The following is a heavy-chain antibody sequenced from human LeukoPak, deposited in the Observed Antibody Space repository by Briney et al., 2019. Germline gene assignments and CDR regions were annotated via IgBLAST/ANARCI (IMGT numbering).Heavy chain of an antibody. CDR3: AKDTIVVPAAGAFDI. D-gene: IGHD2-2*01. Sequence: GGSLRLSCAASGFTFSSYAMSWVRQAPGKGLEWVSAISGSGGSTYYADSVKGRFTISRDNSKNTLYLQMDSLRAEDTAVYYCAKDTIVVPAAGAFDIWGQGTMVTVSS. J-gene: IGHJ3*02. CDR2: ISGSGGST. CDR1: GFTFSSYA. V-gene: IGHV3-23*01.